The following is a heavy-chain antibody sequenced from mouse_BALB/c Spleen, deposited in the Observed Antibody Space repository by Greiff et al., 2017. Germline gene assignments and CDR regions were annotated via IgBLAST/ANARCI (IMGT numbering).Heavy chain of an antibody. J-gene: IGHJ4*01. CDR1: GFTFTDYY. Sequence: EVQVVESGGGLVQPGGSLRLSCATSGFTFTDYYMSWVRQPPGKALEWLGFIRNKANGYTTEYSASVKGRFTISRDNSQSILYLQMNTLRAEDSATYCCARAPILRMDYWGQGTSVTVSS. D-gene: IGHD1-1*01. CDR2: IRNKANGYTT. CDR3: ARAPILRMDY. V-gene: IGHV7-3*02.